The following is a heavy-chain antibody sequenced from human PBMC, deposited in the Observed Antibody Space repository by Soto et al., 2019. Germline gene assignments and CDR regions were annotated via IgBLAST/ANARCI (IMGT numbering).Heavy chain of an antibody. V-gene: IGHV1-8*01. Sequence: ASVKVSSKACGDTFASCDIKWVRQATGQGLEWMGWMNPNSGNTGYAQKFQGRVTMTRNTSISTAYMELSSLRSEDTAVYYCARYLLVPAAPCYYYYGMDVWGQGTTVTVSS. D-gene: IGHD2-2*01. J-gene: IGHJ6*02. CDR2: MNPNSGNT. CDR3: ARYLLVPAAPCYYYYGMDV. CDR1: GDTFASCD.